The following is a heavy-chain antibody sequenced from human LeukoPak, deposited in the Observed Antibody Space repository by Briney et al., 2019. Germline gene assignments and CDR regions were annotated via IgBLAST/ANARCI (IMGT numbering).Heavy chain of an antibody. J-gene: IGHJ6*03. D-gene: IGHD1-14*01. Sequence: SVKVSCKASVGTFSSYAISWVRQAPGQGLEWMGGIIPIFGTANYAQKFQGRVTITADESTSTAYMELSSLRSEDTAVYYCARGTFMGWYMDVWGKGTTVTVSS. V-gene: IGHV1-69*13. CDR3: ARGTFMGWYMDV. CDR2: IIPIFGTA. CDR1: VGTFSSYA.